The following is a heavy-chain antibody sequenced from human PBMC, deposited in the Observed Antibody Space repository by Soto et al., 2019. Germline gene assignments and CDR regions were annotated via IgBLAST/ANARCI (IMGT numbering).Heavy chain of an antibody. CDR2: INHSGST. CDR3: ARVRDGDAGY. J-gene: IGHJ4*02. Sequence: PGGSLRLSCAASGSIFTGYGMHWVRQAPGKGLEWIGEINHSGSTNYNPSLKSRVTISVDTSKNQFSLKLSSVTAADTAVYYCARVRDGDAGYWGQGTLVTVSS. CDR1: GSIFTGYG. V-gene: IGHV4-34*01. D-gene: IGHD4-17*01.